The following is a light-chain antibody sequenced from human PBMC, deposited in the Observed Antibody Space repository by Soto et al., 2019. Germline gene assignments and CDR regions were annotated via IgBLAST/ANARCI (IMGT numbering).Light chain of an antibody. CDR2: VAS. J-gene: IGKJ1*01. Sequence: DLQMTQSPSSLSVSVGDKVTITCRASQSVSLYLNWYQHKAGRAPKLLISVASTLQSGVPSRFSGSGSGTDFTLTIGSLQPEDFATYYCQQSYSTPPTFGQGTNVEIK. V-gene: IGKV1-39*01. CDR3: QQSYSTPPT. CDR1: QSVSLY.